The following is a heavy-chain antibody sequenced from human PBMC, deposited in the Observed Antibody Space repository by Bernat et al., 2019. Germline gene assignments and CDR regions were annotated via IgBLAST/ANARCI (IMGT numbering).Heavy chain of an antibody. CDR3: ARDSMTTVVYFDY. V-gene: IGHV3-30-3*01. CDR2: ISYDGSNK. J-gene: IGHJ4*02. Sequence: QVQLVESGGGVVQPGRSLRLSCAASGFTFSSYAMHWVRQAPGKGLEWVAVISYDGSNKYYADSVTGRFTNSRDNSKNTLYLQMNILRAEDTAVYYCARDSMTTVVYFDYWGQGTLVTVSS. D-gene: IGHD4-23*01. CDR1: GFTFSSYA.